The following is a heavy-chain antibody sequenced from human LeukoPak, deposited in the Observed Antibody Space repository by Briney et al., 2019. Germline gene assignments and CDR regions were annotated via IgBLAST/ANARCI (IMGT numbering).Heavy chain of an antibody. CDR3: ARVATVTTFLVGWFDP. D-gene: IGHD4-17*01. Sequence: GESLKISCKGSGYSFTSYWIGWVRQLPGKGLEWMGFIYPGDSDTRYTPSFQCQVTISAVKSISTAYLQWSSLKASDTAMYYCARVATVTTFLVGWFDPWGQGTLVTVSS. V-gene: IGHV5-51*01. CDR2: IYPGDSDT. CDR1: GYSFTSYW. J-gene: IGHJ5*02.